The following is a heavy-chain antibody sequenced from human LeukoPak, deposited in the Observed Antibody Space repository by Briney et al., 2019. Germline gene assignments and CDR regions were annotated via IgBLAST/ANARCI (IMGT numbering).Heavy chain of an antibody. V-gene: IGHV3-21*01. J-gene: IGHJ4*02. CDR1: GFTFSSYS. Sequence: GGSLRLSCAASGFTFSSYSMNWVRQAPGKGLEWVSSISSSSSYIYYADSVKGRFTISRDNAKNSLYLQMNSLRAEDTAVYYCVRDGVIGYYDSSGYWGQGTLVTVSS. CDR3: VRDGVIGYYDSSGY. D-gene: IGHD3-22*01. CDR2: ISSSSSYI.